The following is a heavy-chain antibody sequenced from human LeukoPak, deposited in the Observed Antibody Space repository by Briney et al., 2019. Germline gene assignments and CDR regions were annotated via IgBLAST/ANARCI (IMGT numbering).Heavy chain of an antibody. CDR2: IYYSGST. Sequence: PGGSLRLSCEASGFTFSAYAMTWVRQAPGKGLEWIGSIYYSGSTYYNPSLKSRVTISVDTSKNQFSLKLSSVTAADTAVYYCARREGSSTNPGGTFDYWGQGTLVTVSS. V-gene: IGHV4-38-2*01. CDR1: GFTFSAYA. J-gene: IGHJ4*02. D-gene: IGHD6-13*01. CDR3: ARREGSSTNPGGTFDY.